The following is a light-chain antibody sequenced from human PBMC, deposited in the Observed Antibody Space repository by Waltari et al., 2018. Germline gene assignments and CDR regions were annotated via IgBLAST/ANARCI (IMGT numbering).Light chain of an antibody. CDR3: AAWDDSLSGCWV. CDR1: SSNIGRDT. Sequence: QSVLTQPPSASGTPGQRVTISCSGSSSNIGRDTVNWYQQLPGTAPRLLIVRDNQRPSAVPNRVTGSKSGTSASLAISGLQPEDEADDYCAAWDDSLSGCWVFGGGTRLTVL. J-gene: IGLJ3*02. V-gene: IGLV1-44*01. CDR2: RDN.